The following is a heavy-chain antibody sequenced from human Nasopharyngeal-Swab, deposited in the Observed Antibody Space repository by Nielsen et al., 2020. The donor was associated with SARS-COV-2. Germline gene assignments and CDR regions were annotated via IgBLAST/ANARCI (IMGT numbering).Heavy chain of an antibody. CDR3: AKGRTYWSGTSCFSFDS. CDR1: GFTFSSYA. CDR2: ISLSGGGT. V-gene: IGHV3-23*01. D-gene: IGHD2-2*01. J-gene: IGHJ4*02. Sequence: GESLKISCAASGFTFSSYAMRWVRQAPGKGLEWVSGISLSGGGTYYADSVKGRFTISRDNSKDTLNLQMNSLRAEDTAVYYCAKGRTYWSGTSCFSFDSWGQGTMVTVSS.